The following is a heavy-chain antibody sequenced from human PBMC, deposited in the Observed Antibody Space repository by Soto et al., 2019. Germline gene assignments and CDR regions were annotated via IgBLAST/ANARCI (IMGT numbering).Heavy chain of an antibody. CDR3: ARAPPPTYGSGSLDY. Sequence: QVQLVQSGAEVKKPGASVKVSCKASGYTFTSYAMHWVRQAPGQRLEWMGWINAGNGNTKYSQKFQGRVTITRDTSASTAYMELSSLRSEDTAVYYCARAPPPTYGSGSLDYWGQGTLVTVSS. CDR2: INAGNGNT. J-gene: IGHJ4*02. V-gene: IGHV1-3*01. D-gene: IGHD3-10*01. CDR1: GYTFTSYA.